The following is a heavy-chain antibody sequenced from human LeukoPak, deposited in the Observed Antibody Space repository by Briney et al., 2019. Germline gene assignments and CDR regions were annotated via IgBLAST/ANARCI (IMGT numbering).Heavy chain of an antibody. CDR2: IYYSGST. J-gene: IGHJ4*02. V-gene: IGHV4-59*01. Sequence: PSETLSLTCAVYGGSFSDYYWTWIRQPPGKGLEWIGYIYYSGSTNYNPSLKSRVTISVDTSKNQFSLKLSSVTAADTAVYYCARAVFSYCSGGSCPYFDYWGQGTLVTVSS. CDR3: ARAVFSYCSGGSCPYFDY. D-gene: IGHD2-15*01. CDR1: GGSFSDYY.